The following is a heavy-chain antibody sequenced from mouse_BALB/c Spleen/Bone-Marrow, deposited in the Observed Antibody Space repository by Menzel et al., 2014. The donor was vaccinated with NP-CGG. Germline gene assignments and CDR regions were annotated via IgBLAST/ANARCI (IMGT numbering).Heavy chain of an antibody. CDR1: GFSLTSYG. D-gene: IGHD2-10*02. J-gene: IGHJ4*01. V-gene: IGHV2-3*01. CDR3: AKGEYAKRYYAMDY. Sequence: VQLQQSGPGLVAPSQSLSITCTVSGFSLTSYGVSWVRQSPGKGLEWLGVIWGDGSTNYHSALISRLSISKDNSKSQLFLKLNSLQTDDTATYYCAKGEYAKRYYAMDYWGQGTSVTVSS. CDR2: IWGDGST.